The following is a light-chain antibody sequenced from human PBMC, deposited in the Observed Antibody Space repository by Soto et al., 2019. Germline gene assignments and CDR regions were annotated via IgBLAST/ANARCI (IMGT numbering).Light chain of an antibody. CDR1: QSISSW. Sequence: DIQMTQSPSTLSASVGDRVTTTCRASQSISSWLAWYQQKPGKAPKLLIYRASNLESGVPSRFTGSGSGTEFTLTISSLQPDDFATYYCQQYKSSILTFGPGTKVDIK. CDR3: QQYKSSILT. V-gene: IGKV1-5*03. J-gene: IGKJ3*01. CDR2: RAS.